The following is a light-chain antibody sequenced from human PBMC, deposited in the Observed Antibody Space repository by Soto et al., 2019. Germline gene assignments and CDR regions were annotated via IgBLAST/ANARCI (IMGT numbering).Light chain of an antibody. V-gene: IGLV7-46*01. Sequence: QAVVTQEPSLTVSPGGTVSLTCGSSTGAVTSGHYPYWFQQKPGQAPRTLIYDTSKTHSWTPARFSGSLLGDKAALTLSGAQPEDEAEYYGLLDYSGDRRIFGGGTKLTVL. CDR3: LLDYSGDRRI. CDR1: TGAVTSGHY. CDR2: DTS. J-gene: IGLJ2*01.